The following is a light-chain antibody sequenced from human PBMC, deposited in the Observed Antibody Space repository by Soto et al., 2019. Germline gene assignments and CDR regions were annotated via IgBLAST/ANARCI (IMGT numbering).Light chain of an antibody. Sequence: QSALTQPGSVSGSPGQSISISRTGTSRDVGGYNYVSWYQQHPGKGPRLLIYDVSHRPSGVSSRFSGSKSGNTASLTISGLQAEDEAHYYCSSYTSSSTSAFGGGTKVTVL. J-gene: IGLJ2*01. CDR3: SSYTSSSTSA. CDR2: DVS. CDR1: SRDVGGYNY. V-gene: IGLV2-14*01.